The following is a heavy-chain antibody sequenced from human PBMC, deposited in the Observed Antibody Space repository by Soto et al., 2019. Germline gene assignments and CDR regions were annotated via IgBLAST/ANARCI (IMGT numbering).Heavy chain of an antibody. CDR2: IYPGDSDT. D-gene: IGHD6-19*01. Sequence: VESLKISCKGSGYSFTSYWIGWVRQMPGKGLEWMGIIYPGDSDTRYSPSFQGQVTISADKSISTAYLQWSSLKASDTAMYYCARHFRYESIAVAPTLFDYWGQGTLVTVSS. CDR3: ARHFRYESIAVAPTLFDY. V-gene: IGHV5-51*01. J-gene: IGHJ4*02. CDR1: GYSFTSYW.